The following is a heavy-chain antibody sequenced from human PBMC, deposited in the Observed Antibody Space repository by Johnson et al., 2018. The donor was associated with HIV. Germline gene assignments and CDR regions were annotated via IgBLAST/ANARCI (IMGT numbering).Heavy chain of an antibody. J-gene: IGHJ3*01. D-gene: IGHD6-19*01. CDR3: ARTSCSGASCLGYDPFDA. V-gene: IGHV3-74*02. CDR2: INGDGSRS. Sequence: MQLVESGGGLVQPGGSLRLSCGASGFTFNNYWMQWVRQAPGKGLVWVSRINGDGSRSTYADSVKGRFTIARDNAKNTLYLEMKSLRSEDTAVYYCARTSCSGASCLGYDPFDAWGQGTIVTVS. CDR1: GFTFNNYW.